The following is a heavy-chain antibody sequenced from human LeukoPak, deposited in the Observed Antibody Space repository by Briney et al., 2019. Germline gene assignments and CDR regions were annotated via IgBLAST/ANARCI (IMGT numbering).Heavy chain of an antibody. CDR1: GGSISSYY. Sequence: SETLSLTCTVSGGSISSYYWSWIRQPAGKGLEWIGRIYTSGSTNYNPCLKSRVTMSVDTSKNHFSLKLSSVTAADTAIYYCARDYYDYSGGNWFDPWGQGTLVTVSS. CDR3: ARDYYDYSGGNWFDP. D-gene: IGHD3-22*01. V-gene: IGHV4-4*07. J-gene: IGHJ5*02. CDR2: IYTSGST.